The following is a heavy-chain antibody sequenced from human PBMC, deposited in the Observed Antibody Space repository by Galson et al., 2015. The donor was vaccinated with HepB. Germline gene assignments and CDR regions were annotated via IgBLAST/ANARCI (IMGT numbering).Heavy chain of an antibody. CDR1: GFTFSSYA. CDR3: ARGYSGYDSYFDY. CDR2: ISYDGSNK. D-gene: IGHD5-12*01. V-gene: IGHV3-30-3*01. Sequence: SLRLSCAASGFTFSSYAMHWVRQAPGKGLEWVAVISYDGSNKYYADSVKGRFTISRDNSKNTLYMQMNSLRAEDTAVYYCARGYSGYDSYFDYWGQGTLVTVS. J-gene: IGHJ4*02.